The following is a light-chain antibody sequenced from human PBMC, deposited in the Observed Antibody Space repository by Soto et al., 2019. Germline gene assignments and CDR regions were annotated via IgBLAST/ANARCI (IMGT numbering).Light chain of an antibody. V-gene: IGKV3-11*01. CDR3: QQRSNWPWT. Sequence: EIVLTQSPATLSLSPGERATLSCRASQSVSSYLAWLQQKPGQAPRLLIYDASNRATGIPARFSGSGSGTDFTLTISSLEPEDFAVYYCQQRSNWPWTFGQGTKV. CDR1: QSVSSY. CDR2: DAS. J-gene: IGKJ1*01.